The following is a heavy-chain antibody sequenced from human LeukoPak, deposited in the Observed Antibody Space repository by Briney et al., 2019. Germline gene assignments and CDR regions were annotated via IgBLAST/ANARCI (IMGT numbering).Heavy chain of an antibody. Sequence: SETLSLTCTVSGGSISSYYWSWIRQPPGKGLEWIGYIYYSGSTNYNPSLKSRVTISVDTSKNQFSLKLSSVTAADTAVYYCARVPARDIVVVPAARGAFDIWGQGTMVTVSS. D-gene: IGHD2-2*01. CDR2: IYYSGST. CDR3: ARVPARDIVVVPAARGAFDI. V-gene: IGHV4-59*01. J-gene: IGHJ3*02. CDR1: GGSISSYY.